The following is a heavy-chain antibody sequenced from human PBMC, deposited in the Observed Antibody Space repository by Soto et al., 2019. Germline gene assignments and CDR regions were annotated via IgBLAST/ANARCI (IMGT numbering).Heavy chain of an antibody. Sequence: SETLSLTCAVYGGSFSGYYWSWIRQPPGKGLEWIGEINHSGSTNYNPSLKSRVTISVDTSKNQFSLKLSSVTAADTAVYYCARGRRIAAAGTYYFDYWGQGTLVTGSS. J-gene: IGHJ4*02. V-gene: IGHV4-34*01. CDR3: ARGRRIAAAGTYYFDY. D-gene: IGHD6-13*01. CDR1: GGSFSGYY. CDR2: INHSGST.